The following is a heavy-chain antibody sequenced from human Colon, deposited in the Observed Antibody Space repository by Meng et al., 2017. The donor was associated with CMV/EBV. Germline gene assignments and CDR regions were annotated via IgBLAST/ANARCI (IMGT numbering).Heavy chain of an antibody. CDR2: IYYSGST. V-gene: IGHV4-59*01. Sequence: SETLSLTCTVSGGSISSYYWSWIRQPPGKGLEWIGYIYYSGSTNYNPSLKSRVTISVDTSKNQFSLKLSSVTAADTAVYYCARGGVVPAARTESYYYYYGMDVWSQGTTVTVSS. D-gene: IGHD2-2*01. J-gene: IGHJ6*02. CDR3: ARGGVVPAARTESYYYYYGMDV. CDR1: GGSISSYY.